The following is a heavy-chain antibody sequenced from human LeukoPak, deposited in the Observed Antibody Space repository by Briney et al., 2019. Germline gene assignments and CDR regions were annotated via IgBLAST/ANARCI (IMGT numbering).Heavy chain of an antibody. J-gene: IGHJ5*02. CDR1: GFTFSSYG. V-gene: IGHV3-33*01. CDR3: ARDLAAAATWFDP. CDR2: IWYDASNR. D-gene: IGHD6-13*01. Sequence: PGGSLRLSCAASGFTFSSYGMHWVRQAPGKGLEWVAVIWYDASNRYYADSVKGRFTISRDNSKNTLYLQMNSLRAEDTAVYFCARDLAAAATWFDPWGQGTLVTVSP.